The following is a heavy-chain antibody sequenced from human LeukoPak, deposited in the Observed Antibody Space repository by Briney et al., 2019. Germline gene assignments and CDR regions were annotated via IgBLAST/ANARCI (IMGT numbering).Heavy chain of an antibody. Sequence: ASVKVSCKASGYTFTIYYMHWVRQAPGQGLEWMGIINPSGGSTSYAQKFQGRVTMTRDTSTSTVYMELSSLRSEDTAVYYCARDGRRLGELSSLDYWGQGTLVTVSS. CDR1: GYTFTIYY. V-gene: IGHV1-46*01. D-gene: IGHD3-16*02. J-gene: IGHJ4*02. CDR3: ARDGRRLGELSSLDY. CDR2: INPSGGST.